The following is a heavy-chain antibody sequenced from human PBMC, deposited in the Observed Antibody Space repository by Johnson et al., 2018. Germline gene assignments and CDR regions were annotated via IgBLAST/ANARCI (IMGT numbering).Heavy chain of an antibody. CDR3: TRGGYSGGWGSSYYYDMDV. Sequence: VQLVESGGGLVQPGRSLRLSCSASGFSFSDYAMSWFRQAPGKGLEWVGFIRTKAYGVTTEYAASVKGRFTISRDDSKSIAYLQMDSLRTEDTAVYYCTRGGYSGGWGSSYYYDMDVWGRGTTVTVSS. J-gene: IGHJ6*03. V-gene: IGHV3-49*03. CDR1: GFSFSDYA. D-gene: IGHD6-19*01. CDR2: IRTKAYGVTT.